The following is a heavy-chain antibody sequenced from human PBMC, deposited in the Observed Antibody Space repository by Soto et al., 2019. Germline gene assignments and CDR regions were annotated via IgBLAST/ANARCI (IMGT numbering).Heavy chain of an antibody. CDR2: IYSGGTI. V-gene: IGHV3-53*01. CDR1: GFTVSSTY. D-gene: IGHD5-12*01. J-gene: IGHJ4*02. Sequence: AGSLRLSCAASGFTVSSTYMSWVRQAPGKGLEWVSIIYSGGTIVYADSVKGRFTISRDNSKNTLYLQMNSLRAEDTAVYYCARGVPITPGTFDYRGQGTLVTVSS. CDR3: ARGVPITPGTFDY.